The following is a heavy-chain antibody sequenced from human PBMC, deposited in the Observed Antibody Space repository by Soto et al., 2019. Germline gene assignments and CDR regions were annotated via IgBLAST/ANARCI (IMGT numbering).Heavy chain of an antibody. Sequence: PGGSLRLSCAASGFTFSSYAMSWVRQAPGKGLEWVSAISGSGGSTYYADSVKGRFTISRDNSKNTLYLQMNSLRAEDTAVYYCAKDNSLIAVAAVNFDYWGQGTLVTVSS. CDR3: AKDNSLIAVAAVNFDY. J-gene: IGHJ4*02. CDR1: GFTFSSYA. V-gene: IGHV3-23*01. D-gene: IGHD6-19*01. CDR2: ISGSGGST.